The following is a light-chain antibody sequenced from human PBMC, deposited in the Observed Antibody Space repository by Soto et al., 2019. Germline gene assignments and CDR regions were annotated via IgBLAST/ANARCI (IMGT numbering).Light chain of an antibody. Sequence: QSVLTQPASVSGSPGQSITISCTGTSSDVGGYNYVSWYQQHPGKAPKPMIYEVSNRPSGVSNRFSGSKSGNTASLTISGLQAEDEADYYCSSYTSSSNYVLGNGTKVTVL. CDR2: EVS. J-gene: IGLJ1*01. CDR1: SSDVGGYNY. V-gene: IGLV2-14*01. CDR3: SSYTSSSNYV.